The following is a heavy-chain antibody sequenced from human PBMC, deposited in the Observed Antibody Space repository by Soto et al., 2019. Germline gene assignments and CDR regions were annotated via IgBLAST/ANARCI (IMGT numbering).Heavy chain of an antibody. Sequence: ASVKVSCKASGYTFTGYYMHWVRQAPGQGLEWMGWINPNSGGTNYAQKFQGRVTMTRDTSISTAYMELSRLRSDDTAVYYCARDSSACSSTSCYYYYGMDFWGQGTTVTVSS. CDR1: GYTFTGYY. D-gene: IGHD2-2*01. J-gene: IGHJ6*02. CDR3: ARDSSACSSTSCYYYYGMDF. V-gene: IGHV1-2*02. CDR2: INPNSGGT.